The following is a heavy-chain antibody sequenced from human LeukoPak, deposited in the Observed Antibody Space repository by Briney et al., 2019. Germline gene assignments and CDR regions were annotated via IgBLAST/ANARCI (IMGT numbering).Heavy chain of an antibody. J-gene: IGHJ4*02. D-gene: IGHD5-18*01. CDR3: TTEGGYSYGYYPPSY. Sequence: PGGSLRLSCAASGFTFSSHSMNWVRQAPGKGLEWVGRIKSKTDGGTTDYAAPVKGRFTISRDDSKNTLYLQMNSLKTEDTAVYYCTTEGGYSYGYYPPSYWGQGTLVTVSS. CDR1: GFTFSSHS. V-gene: IGHV3-15*07. CDR2: IKSKTDGGTT.